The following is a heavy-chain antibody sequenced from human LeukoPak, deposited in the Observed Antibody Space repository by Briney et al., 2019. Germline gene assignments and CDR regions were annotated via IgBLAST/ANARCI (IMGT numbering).Heavy chain of an antibody. CDR1: GFTFSRFG. J-gene: IGHJ4*02. Sequence: GGSLRLSCAASGFTFSRFGMGWVRQAPGQGLEWVSTISDSGRNKHYADSVKGRFTISRDNSENALYLQMDSLRVEDTAVYYCTKDVGTTILDYWGQGTLVTVSS. D-gene: IGHD1-26*01. CDR3: TKDVGTTILDY. V-gene: IGHV3-23*01. CDR2: ISDSGRNK.